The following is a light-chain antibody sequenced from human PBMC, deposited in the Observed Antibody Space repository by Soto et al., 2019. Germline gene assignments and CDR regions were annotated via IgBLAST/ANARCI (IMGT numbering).Light chain of an antibody. V-gene: IGKV3-11*01. CDR3: QQRKKWPPIT. Sequence: DIVLTQSPATLSSSPGERVTLSCRASQSVDNFLAWYQQKAGQPPRLLIYDASNRASGIPARFSGSGSGTDFTLTISSLEPEDLAIYYCQQRKKWPPITFGQGTRL. CDR1: QSVDNF. J-gene: IGKJ5*01. CDR2: DAS.